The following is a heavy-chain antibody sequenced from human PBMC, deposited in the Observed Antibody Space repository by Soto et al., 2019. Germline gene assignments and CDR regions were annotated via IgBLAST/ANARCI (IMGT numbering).Heavy chain of an antibody. V-gene: IGHV3-30-3*01. D-gene: IGHD4-17*01. CDR3: ARNYGDLYSSGMDV. CDR1: GFTFSSYA. J-gene: IGHJ6*02. CDR2: ISYDGSNK. Sequence: PGGSLRLSCAASGFTFSSYAMHWVRQAPGKGLEWVAVISYDGSNKYYADSVKGRFTISRDNSKNTLYLQMNSLRAEDTAVYYCARNYGDLYSSGMDVWGQGTTVTVSS.